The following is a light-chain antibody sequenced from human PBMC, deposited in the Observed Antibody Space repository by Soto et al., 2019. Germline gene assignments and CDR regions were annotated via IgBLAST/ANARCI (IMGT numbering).Light chain of an antibody. CDR1: QSILFTSNNKNY. CDR2: WAS. CDR3: QQYYTTPPYT. J-gene: IGKJ2*01. V-gene: IGKV4-1*01. Sequence: DIVMTQSPDSLAVSLGERAAINCKSSQSILFTSNNKNYLAWYQQKPGQPPKLLIYWASTRESGVPDRFSGSWSGTDFSLSISSLQAEDVAVYCCQQYYTTPPYTFGQGTKVEIK.